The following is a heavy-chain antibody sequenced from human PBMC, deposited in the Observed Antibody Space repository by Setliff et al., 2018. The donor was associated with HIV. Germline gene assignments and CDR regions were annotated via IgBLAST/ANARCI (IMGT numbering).Heavy chain of an antibody. V-gene: IGHV4-59*01. J-gene: IGHJ6*03. CDR1: GGSISSYY. CDR3: ARDQISAYSYGGDVYYYYMDV. Sequence: SETLSLTCTVSGGSISSYYWSWIRQPPGKGLEWIGYIYYSGSTNYNPSLKSRVTISVDTSKNQFSLKLSSVTAADTAVYYCARDQISAYSYGGDVYYYYMDVWGKGTTVTVSS. CDR2: IYYSGST. D-gene: IGHD3-16*01.